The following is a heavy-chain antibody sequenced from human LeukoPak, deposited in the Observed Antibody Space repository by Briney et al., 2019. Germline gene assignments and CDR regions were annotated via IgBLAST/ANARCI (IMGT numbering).Heavy chain of an antibody. CDR3: TRYSLGGDYDFGY. CDR1: GYTFTDYY. CDR2: INPTSGAT. D-gene: IGHD4-17*01. V-gene: IGHV1-2*02. J-gene: IGHJ4*02. Sequence: ASVKVSRKTSGYTFTDYYIHWVRQAPGQGLEWMGWINPTSGATDYAQKFKGRVTMTRDSSISTAYMELNSLKSDDTAVFYCTRYSLGGDYDFGYWGQGTLVAVSS.